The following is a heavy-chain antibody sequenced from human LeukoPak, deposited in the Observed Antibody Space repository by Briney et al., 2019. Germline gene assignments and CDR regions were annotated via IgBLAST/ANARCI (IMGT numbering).Heavy chain of an antibody. D-gene: IGHD1-7*01. CDR1: GGSISGGGYS. Sequence: SETLSLTCAVSGGSISGGGYSWSWIRQPPGKGLEWIGYIYYSGTTYYNPSLKSRVTISVDTSKNQFSLKLSSVTAADTAVYYCARDRGGSDWNFHFDYWGQGTLVTVSS. CDR2: IYYSGTT. CDR3: ARDRGGSDWNFHFDY. V-gene: IGHV4-30-4*07. J-gene: IGHJ4*02.